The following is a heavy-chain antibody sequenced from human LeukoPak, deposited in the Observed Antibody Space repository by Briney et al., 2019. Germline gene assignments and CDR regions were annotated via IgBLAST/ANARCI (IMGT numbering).Heavy chain of an antibody. CDR2: ILYDGSNK. D-gene: IGHD2-2*01. Sequence: QPGGSLRLSCAASGFTFSSYGMHWVRQAPGKGLEWVSLILYDGSNKYYGDSVKGRFTISRDNSKNTLYLQMDSLRAEDTAVYYCAKDAYCSSTRCYGNWYFDLWGRGTQVTVSA. J-gene: IGHJ2*01. V-gene: IGHV3-30*02. CDR3: AKDAYCSSTRCYGNWYFDL. CDR1: GFTFSSYG.